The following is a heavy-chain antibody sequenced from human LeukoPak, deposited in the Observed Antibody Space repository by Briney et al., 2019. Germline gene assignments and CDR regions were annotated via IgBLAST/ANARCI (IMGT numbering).Heavy chain of an antibody. V-gene: IGHV4-34*01. D-gene: IGHD5-24*01. Sequence: SETLSLTCAVYGGSFSGYYWSWIRQPPGKGLEWIGEINHSGSTNYNPSLKSRVTISVDTSKNQFSLKLSSVTAADTAVYYCARALSVRMATVWGRGTLVTVSS. CDR1: GGSFSGYY. J-gene: IGHJ4*02. CDR3: ARALSVRMATV. CDR2: INHSGST.